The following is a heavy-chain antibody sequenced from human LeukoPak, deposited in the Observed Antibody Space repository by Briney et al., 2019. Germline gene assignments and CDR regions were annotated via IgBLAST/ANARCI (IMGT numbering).Heavy chain of an antibody. J-gene: IGHJ4*02. Sequence: GGSLRLSCTASEFTFSDYYMTWIRQAPGKGLEWVSYISSRGDTIYYADSVKGRFTISRDNAKNSLYLQMNSLRAGDTAVYYCARDEYNSGAYGDFDHWGQGTLVTVSS. CDR1: EFTFSDYY. D-gene: IGHD6-19*01. CDR3: ARDEYNSGAYGDFDH. V-gene: IGHV3-11*04. CDR2: ISSRGDTI.